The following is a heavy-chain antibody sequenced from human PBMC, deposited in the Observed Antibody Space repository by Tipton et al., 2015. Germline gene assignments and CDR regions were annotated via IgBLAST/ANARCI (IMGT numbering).Heavy chain of an antibody. CDR3: ARGHYVSGWYSHYFDL. V-gene: IGHV4-61*01. CDR2: IFVPGST. CDR1: GGSVSSGFYY. J-gene: IGHJ2*01. D-gene: IGHD6-19*01. Sequence: TLSLTCSVSGGSVSSGFYYWTWIRQPPGKGLEWIGYIFVPGSTNFNPSLRSRVTISVDTSKNQFSLELMSVTAADTAVYYCARGHYVSGWYSHYFDLWGRGSLVTVSS.